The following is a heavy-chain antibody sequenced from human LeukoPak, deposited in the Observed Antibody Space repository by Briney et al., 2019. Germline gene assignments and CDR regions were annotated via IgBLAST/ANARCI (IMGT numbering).Heavy chain of an antibody. D-gene: IGHD2-8*02. Sequence: GASVKVSCKASGFTFLRYAMQWVRQPRGQRLEWIGLIDVGSGKTNYAQNFHERVTITRDMSTSKVYMELSSLRSEDTAVYYCAAHSGPANYYHYYYMDVWGKGTTVTISS. J-gene: IGHJ6*03. CDR2: IDVGSGKT. V-gene: IGHV1-58*02. CDR3: AAHSGPANYYHYYYMDV. CDR1: GFTFLRYA.